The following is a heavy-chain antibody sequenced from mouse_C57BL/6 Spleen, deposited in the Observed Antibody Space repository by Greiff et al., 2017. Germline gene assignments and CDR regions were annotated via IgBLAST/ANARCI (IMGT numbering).Heavy chain of an antibody. CDR1: GYTFTNYW. V-gene: IGHV1-63*02. CDR3: TRSRNYASYVDY. J-gene: IGHJ2*01. CDR2: IYPGGGYT. Sequence: VQLQQSGAELVRPGPSVKLSCKASGYTFTNYWIDWVKQRPGHGLEWIGDIYPGGGYTNYNQKFKGKATLTADRSSSTAYMQLSSLTYEDSAIFFFTRSRNYASYVDYWGQGTTLTVSS. D-gene: IGHD1-1*02.